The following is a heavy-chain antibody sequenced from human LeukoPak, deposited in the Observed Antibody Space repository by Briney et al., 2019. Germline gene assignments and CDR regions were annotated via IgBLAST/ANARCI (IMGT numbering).Heavy chain of an antibody. D-gene: IGHD3-10*01. CDR1: GGSIRGYY. CDR3: ARSRFGELLFDF. Sequence: SETLSLTCNVSGGSIRGYYWSWIRQPPGKGLEWIGFIYDSGSTNYNPPLKSRVTISVDTSKNQFSLKLSSVTAADTAVYYCARSRFGELLFDFWGQGTLVTVSS. J-gene: IGHJ4*02. CDR2: IYDSGST. V-gene: IGHV4-59*08.